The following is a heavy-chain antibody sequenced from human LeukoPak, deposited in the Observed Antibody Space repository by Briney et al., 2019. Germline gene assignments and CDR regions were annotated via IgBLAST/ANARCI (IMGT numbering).Heavy chain of an antibody. D-gene: IGHD5-12*01. CDR3: ARVGVATISSYFDY. CDR2: INHSGST. V-gene: IGHV4-34*01. CDR1: GGSFSGYY. J-gene: IGHJ4*02. Sequence: SETLSLTCAVYGGSFSGYYWSWIRQPPGKGLEWIGEINHSGSTNYNPSLKSRVTISVDTSKNQFSLKLSPVTAADMAVYYCARVGVATISSYFDYWGQGTLVTVSS.